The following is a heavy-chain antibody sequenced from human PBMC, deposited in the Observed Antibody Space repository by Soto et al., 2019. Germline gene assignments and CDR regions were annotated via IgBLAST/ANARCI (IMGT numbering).Heavy chain of an antibody. CDR2: IKQDGSEK. J-gene: IGHJ6*02. Sequence: EVQLVESGGGLVQPGGSLRLSCAASGFTFSSYSMSGVRQAPGKGLGWVANIKQDGSEKYYVDSVKGRFPISRDNAKNSLYLQMNSLRAEDTAVYYCARGRGVAVWGQGTTVTVSS. V-gene: IGHV3-7*01. CDR3: ARGRGVAV. CDR1: GFTFSSYS.